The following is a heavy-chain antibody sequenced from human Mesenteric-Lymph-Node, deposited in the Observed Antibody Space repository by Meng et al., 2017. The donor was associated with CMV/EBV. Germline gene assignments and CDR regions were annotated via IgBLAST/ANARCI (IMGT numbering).Heavy chain of an antibody. J-gene: IGHJ6*02. V-gene: IGHV4-38-2*02. CDR1: GSSISSGYY. CDR3: ARFRVVPPAIARNYYYGVDV. CDR2: MYQGGST. Sequence: SETLSLTCTVSGSSISSGYYWGWIRQPPGKGLEWIGSMYQGGSTNYNPAYYNLSLMSRVTISIDRSKNQFSLNLSGVTAADTALYYCARFRVVPPAIARNYYYGVDVWGQGTTVTVSS. D-gene: IGHD2-2*01.